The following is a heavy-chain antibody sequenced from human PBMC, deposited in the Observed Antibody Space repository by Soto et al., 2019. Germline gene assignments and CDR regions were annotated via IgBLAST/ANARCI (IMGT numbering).Heavy chain of an antibody. CDR2: ISGSGGST. D-gene: IGHD1-26*01. J-gene: IGHJ6*02. CDR1: GFTFSSYA. V-gene: IGHV3-23*01. CDR3: AKALELLNYYYGMDV. Sequence: GGSLRLSCAASGFTFSSYAMSWVRQAPGKGLEWVSAISGSGGSTYYADSVKGRFTISRDNSKNTLYLQMNSLRAEDTAVYYCAKALELLNYYYGMDVWGQGTTVTVSS.